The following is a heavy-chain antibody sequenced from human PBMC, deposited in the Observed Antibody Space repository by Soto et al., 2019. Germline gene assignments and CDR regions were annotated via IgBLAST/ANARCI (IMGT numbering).Heavy chain of an antibody. CDR3: TTDSADIVVVPATFGMDV. V-gene: IGHV3-15*01. Sequence: SLRLSCAASGITFSNAWMTWVRQAPGKGLEWVGRIKSITDGGTTDYAAPVKGRFTISRDDSKDTLYLQMNNLKTEDTAVYHCTTDSADIVVVPATFGMDVWGQGTTVTVSS. CDR1: GITFSNAW. D-gene: IGHD2-2*01. J-gene: IGHJ6*02. CDR2: IKSITDGGTT.